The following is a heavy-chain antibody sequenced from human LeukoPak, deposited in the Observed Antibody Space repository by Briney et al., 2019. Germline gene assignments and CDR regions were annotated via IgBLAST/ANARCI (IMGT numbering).Heavy chain of an antibody. CDR3: ARDVGPSSSVPFDY. V-gene: IGHV1-18*01. CDR1: GYTFTSYG. Sequence: ASVKLSCKASGYTFTSYGISWVRQAPGQGLEWMGWISAYNGNTNYAQKLQGRVTMTTDTSTSTAYMELRSLRSDDTAVYYCARDVGPSSSVPFDYWGQGTLVTVSS. D-gene: IGHD6-6*01. CDR2: ISAYNGNT. J-gene: IGHJ4*02.